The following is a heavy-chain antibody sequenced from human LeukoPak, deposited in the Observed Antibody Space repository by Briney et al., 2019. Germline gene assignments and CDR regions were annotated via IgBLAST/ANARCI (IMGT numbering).Heavy chain of an antibody. CDR3: ARAGSSWEYFFDY. CDR1: GGSISRGDYY. CDR2: IYYSGST. V-gene: IGHV4-31*03. J-gene: IGHJ4*02. Sequence: SETLSLTCTVSGGSISRGDYYWSWIRQHPGKGLEWIGNIYYSGSTYYNPSLKSRVSISVDTSKNQFSLMLSSVTAADTAVYYCARAGSSWEYFFDYWGQGTLVTVSS. D-gene: IGHD6-13*01.